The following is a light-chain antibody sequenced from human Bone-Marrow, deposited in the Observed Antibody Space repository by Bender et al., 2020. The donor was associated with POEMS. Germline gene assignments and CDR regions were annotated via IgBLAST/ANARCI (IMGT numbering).Light chain of an antibody. CDR3: AAWEDSLNGWV. CDR2: SNN. J-gene: IGLJ3*02. CDR1: SSNIGTNS. Sequence: QSVVTQPPSASGTPGQRVSISCSGGSSNIGTNSVNWFQQLPGTAPKLLMFSNNQRPSGVPDRFSGSKSGTSASLAISRLQSDDEADYYCAAWEDSLNGWVFGGGTKLTVL. V-gene: IGLV1-44*01.